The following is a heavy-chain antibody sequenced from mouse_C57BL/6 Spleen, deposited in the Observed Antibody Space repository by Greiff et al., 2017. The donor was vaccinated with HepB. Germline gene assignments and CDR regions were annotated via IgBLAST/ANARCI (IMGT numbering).Heavy chain of an antibody. V-gene: IGHV5-6*01. CDR3: ARRWDYYGTSFDY. J-gene: IGHJ2*01. CDR2: ISSGGSYT. CDR1: GFTFSSYG. D-gene: IGHD1-1*01. Sequence: EVQGVESGGDLVKPGGSLKLSCAASGFTFSSYGMSWVRQTPDKRLEWVATISSGGSYTYYPDSVKGRFTISRDNAKNTLYLQMSSLKSEDTAMYDCARRWDYYGTSFDYWGQGTTLTVSS.